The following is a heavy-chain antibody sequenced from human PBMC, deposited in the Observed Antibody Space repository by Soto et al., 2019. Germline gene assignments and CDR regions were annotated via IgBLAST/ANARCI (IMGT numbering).Heavy chain of an antibody. CDR3: ARGGIAAALLPMDV. CDR2: INPNSGGT. J-gene: IGHJ6*02. D-gene: IGHD6-13*01. CDR1: GYTLTGYY. V-gene: IGHV1-2*04. Sequence: GASVKVSCKASGYTLTGYYMHWVRQAPGQGLEWMGWINPNSGGTNYAQKFQGWVTMTRDTSISTAYMELSRLRSDDTAVYYCARGGIAAALLPMDVWGQGTTVTVSS.